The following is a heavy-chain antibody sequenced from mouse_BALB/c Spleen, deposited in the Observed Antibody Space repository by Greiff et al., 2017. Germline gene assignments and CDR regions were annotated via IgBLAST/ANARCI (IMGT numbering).Heavy chain of an antibody. CDR2: ISSGSSTI. CDR3: ARGGNYPYYFDD. Sequence: EVQLMESGGGLVQPGGSRKLSCAASGFTFSSFGMHWVRQAPEKGLEWVAYISSGSSTIYYADTVKGRFTISRDNPKNTLFLQMTSLRSEDTAVYYCARGGNYPYYFDDWGEGTTLTVSS. CDR1: GFTFSSFG. J-gene: IGHJ2*01. D-gene: IGHD2-1*01. V-gene: IGHV5-17*02.